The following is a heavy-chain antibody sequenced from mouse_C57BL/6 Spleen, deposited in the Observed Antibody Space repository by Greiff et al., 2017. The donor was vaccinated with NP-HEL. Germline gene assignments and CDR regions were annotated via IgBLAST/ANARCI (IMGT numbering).Heavy chain of an antibody. CDR3: ARGGLYYGSSYDYAMDY. J-gene: IGHJ4*01. D-gene: IGHD1-1*01. V-gene: IGHV1-69*01. CDR1: GYTFTSYW. CDR2: IDPSDSYT. Sequence: QVQLQQPGAELVMPGASVQLSCKASGYTFTSYWMHWVKQRPGQGLEWIGEIDPSDSYTNYNQKFKGKSTLTVDKSSSTAYMQLSSLTSEDSAVYYCARGGLYYGSSYDYAMDYWGQGTSATVSS.